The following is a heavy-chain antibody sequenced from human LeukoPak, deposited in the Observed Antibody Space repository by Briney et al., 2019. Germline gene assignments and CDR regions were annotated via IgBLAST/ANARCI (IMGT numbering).Heavy chain of an antibody. CDR3: AKDYTTIAVAGTDY. V-gene: IGHV3-23*01. D-gene: IGHD6-19*01. Sequence: GGSLRLSCAASGFTFTSYAMSWVRQAPGKGLEWVSGISGSGGRTYYADSVKGRFTTSRDNSKNTLYLQMNSLRAEDTAVYYCAKDYTTIAVAGTDYWGQGTLVTVSS. CDR2: ISGSGGRT. CDR1: GFTFTSYA. J-gene: IGHJ4*02.